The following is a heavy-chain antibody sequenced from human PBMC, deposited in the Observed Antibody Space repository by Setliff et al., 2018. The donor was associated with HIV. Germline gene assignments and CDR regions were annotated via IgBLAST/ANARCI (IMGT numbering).Heavy chain of an antibody. CDR1: GGTFSSYA. Sequence: ASVKVSCKASGGTFSSYAISWVRQAPGQGLGWMGGIIPIFGTTKYAQKFQGRVTITTDESTSTAYMELSSLRSEDTAVYYCARDFGGYCSSMSCPGLFDPWGQGTLVTVSS. V-gene: IGHV1-69*05. CDR3: ARDFGGYCSSMSCPGLFDP. CDR2: IIPIFGTT. D-gene: IGHD2-2*01. J-gene: IGHJ5*02.